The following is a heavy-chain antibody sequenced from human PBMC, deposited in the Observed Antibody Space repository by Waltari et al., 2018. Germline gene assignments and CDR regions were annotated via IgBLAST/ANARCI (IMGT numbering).Heavy chain of an antibody. CDR1: GYTFTSHA. J-gene: IGHJ6*02. CDR3: ARDGYCWSTTVTYTGMDV. D-gene: IGHD1-20*01. V-gene: IGHV7-4-1*02. Sequence: QVQLVQSGSEWKRPGASVTVSCKASGYTFTSHALNWVRQAPGQGLEWMGWKSTNNGNPTYAKGFTGRFVFSLDTSVSTAYLQISSLKAEDTAVYYCARDGYCWSTTVTYTGMDVWGQGTTVTVSS. CDR2: KSTNNGNP.